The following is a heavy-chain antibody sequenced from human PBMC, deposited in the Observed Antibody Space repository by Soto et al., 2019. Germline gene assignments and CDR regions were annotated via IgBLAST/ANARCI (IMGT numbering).Heavy chain of an antibody. CDR3: AKGRGGSGSLTPRVDF. Sequence: EVQLLESGGGLVQPGGSLRLSCAASGFTFNNYAMTWVRQAPGKGLEWVSAISGGGDTTSYADSVKGRFTVSRDGAKNTLYLQMSSLRADDTALYYCAKGRGGSGSLTPRVDFWGQGTVVTDSS. CDR2: ISGGGDTT. V-gene: IGHV3-23*01. CDR1: GFTFNNYA. J-gene: IGHJ4*02. D-gene: IGHD3-10*01.